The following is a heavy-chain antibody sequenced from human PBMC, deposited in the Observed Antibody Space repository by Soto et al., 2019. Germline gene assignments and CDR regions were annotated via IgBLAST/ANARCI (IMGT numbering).Heavy chain of an antibody. D-gene: IGHD1-20*01. CDR2: ISSSSSYI. V-gene: IGHV3-21*01. Sequence: GGSLRLSCAASGFTFSSYSMNWVRQATGKGLEWVSSISSSSSYIYYADSVKGRFTISRDNAKNSLYLQMNSLRAEDTAVYYCAREITGTAHFDYWGQGTLVTVSS. CDR1: GFTFSSYS. CDR3: AREITGTAHFDY. J-gene: IGHJ4*02.